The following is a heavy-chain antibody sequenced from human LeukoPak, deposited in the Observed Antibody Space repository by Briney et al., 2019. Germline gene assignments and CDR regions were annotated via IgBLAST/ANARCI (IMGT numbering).Heavy chain of an antibody. CDR1: GFTFAAYA. Sequence: GGSLRLSCAASGFTFAAYAMPWVRHAPGQGLEWVSGISWNSGSVGYADSVKGRFTISRDNATSTLYLQMNSLRAEDMALYYCAKDVTRGYYYDSSGPAFDIWGQGTMVTVSS. CDR3: AKDVTRGYYYDSSGPAFDI. V-gene: IGHV3-9*03. CDR2: ISWNSGSV. D-gene: IGHD3-22*01. J-gene: IGHJ3*02.